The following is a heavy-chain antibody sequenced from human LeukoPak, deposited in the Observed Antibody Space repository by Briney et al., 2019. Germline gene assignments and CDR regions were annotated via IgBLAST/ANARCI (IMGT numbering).Heavy chain of an antibody. J-gene: IGHJ4*02. CDR3: AKSGEQLVLEDYFDY. CDR2: ISGSGGST. Sequence: GGSLRLSCAASGFTFSNYAMNWVRQAPGKGLEWVSAISGSGGSTYYADSVKGRFTISRDNSKNALYLQMNSLRAEDTAVYYCAKSGEQLVLEDYFDYWGQGTLVTVSS. CDR1: GFTFSNYA. V-gene: IGHV3-23*01. D-gene: IGHD6-13*01.